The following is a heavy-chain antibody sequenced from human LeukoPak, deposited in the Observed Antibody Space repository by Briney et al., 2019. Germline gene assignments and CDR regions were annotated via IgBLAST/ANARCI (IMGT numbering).Heavy chain of an antibody. CDR3: ARGVGYCSSTSCYLGFDY. Sequence: GGSLRLSCVASGFTFPDFGMHWVRQTPGKGPEWVAGINWSSGNIDYVDSVKGRFTISRDNAKNSLYLQMNSLRAEDTAVYYCARGVGYCSSTSCYLGFDYWGQGTLVTVSS. CDR2: INWSSGNI. CDR1: GFTFPDFG. D-gene: IGHD2-2*01. J-gene: IGHJ4*02. V-gene: IGHV3-9*01.